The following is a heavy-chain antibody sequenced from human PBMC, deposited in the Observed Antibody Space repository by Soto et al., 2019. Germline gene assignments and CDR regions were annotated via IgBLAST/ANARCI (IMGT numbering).Heavy chain of an antibody. CDR2: IYYSGST. V-gene: IGHV4-39*01. CDR3: ARIVVAQETIQFWAEDLAQLYFDY. D-gene: IGHD2-21*01. J-gene: IGHJ4*02. Sequence: QLQLQESGPGLVKPSETLSLTCTVSGGSISSSSYYWGWIRQPPGKGLEWIGSIYYSGSTYYNPSLQGRVTISVDTSKHQFSLKLRSVTAADTAVYYCARIVVAQETIQFWAEDLAQLYFDYWGQGTLVTVSS. CDR1: GGSISSSSYY.